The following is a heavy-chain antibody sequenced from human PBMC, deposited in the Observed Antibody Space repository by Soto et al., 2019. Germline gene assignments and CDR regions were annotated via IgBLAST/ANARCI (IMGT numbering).Heavy chain of an antibody. J-gene: IGHJ6*02. CDR3: TLSLGPHPPITIFGVVLRSGRGMDV. CDR1: GFTFSNAW. D-gene: IGHD3-3*01. V-gene: IGHV3-15*07. CDR2: IKSKTDGGTA. Sequence: PGGSLRLSCAASGFTFSNAWMNWVRQAPGKGLEWVGRIKSKTDGGTADYAAPVKGRFTISRDDSKNTLYLQMNSLKTEDTAVYYCTLSLGPHPPITIFGVVLRSGRGMDVWGQGTTVTVSS.